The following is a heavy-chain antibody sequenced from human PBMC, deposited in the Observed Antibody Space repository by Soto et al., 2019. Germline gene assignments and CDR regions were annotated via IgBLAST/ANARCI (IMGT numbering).Heavy chain of an antibody. D-gene: IGHD1-26*01. Sequence: PSETLSLTCTVSGGSISSSSYYWGWIRQPPGKGLEWIGSIYYSGSTYYNPSLKSRVTISVDTSKNQFSLKLSSVTAADTAVYYCASRLGSYLEYYFDYWGQGTLVTVSS. J-gene: IGHJ4*02. V-gene: IGHV4-39*01. CDR1: GGSISSSSYY. CDR2: IYYSGST. CDR3: ASRLGSYLEYYFDY.